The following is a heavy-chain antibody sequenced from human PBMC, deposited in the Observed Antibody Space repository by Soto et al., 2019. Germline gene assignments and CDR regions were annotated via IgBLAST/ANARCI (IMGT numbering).Heavy chain of an antibody. V-gene: IGHV1-69*12. CDR1: GGTFSSYA. CDR2: IIPIFGTA. CDR3: ARGYCSGGSCYHWYFDL. J-gene: IGHJ2*01. D-gene: IGHD2-15*01. Sequence: QVQLVQSGAEVKKPGSSVKVSCKASGGTFSSYAISWVRQAPGQGLEWMGGIIPIFGTANYAQKFQGRVTITADESTSTAYMELGSLRSEDTAVYYCARGYCSGGSCYHWYFDLWGRGTLVTVSS.